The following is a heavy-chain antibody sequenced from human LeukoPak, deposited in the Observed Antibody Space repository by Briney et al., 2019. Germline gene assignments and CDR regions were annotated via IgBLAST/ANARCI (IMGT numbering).Heavy chain of an antibody. J-gene: IGHJ6*02. CDR3: ARDYDFWSGLYGMDV. D-gene: IGHD3-3*01. CDR1: GFTFSSYW. CDR2: INSDGSST. V-gene: IGHV3-74*01. Sequence: PGRSLRLSCAASGFTFSSYWMHWVRQAPGKGLVWVSRINSDGSSTSYADSVKGRFTISRDNAKNTLYLQMNSLRAEDTAVYYCARDYDFWSGLYGMDVWGQGTTVTVSS.